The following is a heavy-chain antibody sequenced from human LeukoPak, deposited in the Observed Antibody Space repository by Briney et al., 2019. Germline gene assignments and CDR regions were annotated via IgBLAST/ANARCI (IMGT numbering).Heavy chain of an antibody. CDR3: ARDLGSSWYDWFDP. CDR1: GYTFTGYY. J-gene: IGHJ5*02. CDR2: INPNSGST. V-gene: IGHV1-2*02. Sequence: ASVKVSCKASGYTFTGYYMHWVRQAPGQGLEWMGWINPNSGSTNYAQKFQGRVTMTRDTSISTAYMELSRLRSDDTAVYYCARDLGSSWYDWFDPWGQGTLVTVSS. D-gene: IGHD6-13*01.